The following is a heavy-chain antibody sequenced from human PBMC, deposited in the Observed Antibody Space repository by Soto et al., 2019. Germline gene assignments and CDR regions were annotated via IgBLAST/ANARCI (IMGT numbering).Heavy chain of an antibody. J-gene: IGHJ6*02. CDR3: AKDSGSGSYWSVYYYYGMDV. D-gene: IGHD3-10*01. CDR2: ISWNSGSI. CDR1: GFTFDDYA. Sequence: EVQLVESGGGLVQPGRSLRLSCAASGFTFDDYAMHWVRQAPGKGLEWVSGISWNSGSIGYADSVKGRFTISRDNAKNSLYLQMNSLRAEDTVLYYCAKDSGSGSYWSVYYYYGMDVWGQGTTVTVSS. V-gene: IGHV3-9*01.